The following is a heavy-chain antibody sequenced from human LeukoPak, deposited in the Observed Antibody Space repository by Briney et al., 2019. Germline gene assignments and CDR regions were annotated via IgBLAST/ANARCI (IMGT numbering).Heavy chain of an antibody. Sequence: PGGSLRLSCAASGFTFSSYEMNWVRQAPGKGLEWVSYISSGGSTIYYADSVKGRFTISRDSANNSLYLQMNSLRAEDTAVYYCARLGYCSGGSCYPCYYYGMDVWGQGTTVTVSS. CDR1: GFTFSSYE. CDR2: ISSGGSTI. CDR3: ARLGYCSGGSCYPCYYYGMDV. D-gene: IGHD2-15*01. J-gene: IGHJ6*02. V-gene: IGHV3-48*03.